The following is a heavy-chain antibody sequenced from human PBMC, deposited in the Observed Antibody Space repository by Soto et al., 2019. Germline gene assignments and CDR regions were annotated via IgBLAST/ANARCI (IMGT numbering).Heavy chain of an antibody. CDR2: MNPNSGNT. J-gene: IGHJ6*02. CDR3: ARWPDGYYYYGMDV. V-gene: IGHV1-8*01. CDR1: GYTFTSYD. Sequence: QVQLVQSGAEVKKPGASVKVSCKASGYTFTSYDINWVRQATGQGLEWMGWMNPNSGNTGYAQKFQGRVAMTRNTSISTAYMELSSLRSEDTAVYYCARWPDGYYYYGMDVWGQATTVTVSS.